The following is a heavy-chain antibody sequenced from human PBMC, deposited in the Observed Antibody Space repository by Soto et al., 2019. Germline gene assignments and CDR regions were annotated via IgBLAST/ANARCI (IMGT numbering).Heavy chain of an antibody. V-gene: IGHV1-8*01. CDR3: ARGRNGMDV. J-gene: IGHJ6*02. Sequence: RASVKVSCKASGDTFTNYDIKWVRQATGQGLEWMGWMNPNSGNTGYAQKFQGRVTMTRNTSISTAYMELSSLRSEDTAVYYCARGRNGMDVWGQGTTVTVSS. CDR1: GDTFTNYD. CDR2: MNPNSGNT.